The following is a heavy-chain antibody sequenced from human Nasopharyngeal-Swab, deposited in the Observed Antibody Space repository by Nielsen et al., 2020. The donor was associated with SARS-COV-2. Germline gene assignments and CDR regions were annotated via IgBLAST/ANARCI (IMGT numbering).Heavy chain of an antibody. D-gene: IGHD3-3*01. J-gene: IGHJ6*03. CDR2: IYYSGST. V-gene: IGHV4-31*02. Sequence: WIRQSPGQGLEWIGYIYYSGSTYYNPSLKSRVTISVDTSKNQFSLKLSSVTAADTAVYYCARVGGLWCAGFYYYYMDVWGNGTTITVSS. CDR3: ARVGGLWCAGFYYYYMDV.